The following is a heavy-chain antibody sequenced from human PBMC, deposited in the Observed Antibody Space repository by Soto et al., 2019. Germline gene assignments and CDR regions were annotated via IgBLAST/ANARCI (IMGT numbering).Heavy chain of an antibody. D-gene: IGHD4-17*01. CDR1: GGSISSYY. CDR2: IYYSGST. Sequence: QVQLQESGPGLVKPSETLSLTCTVSGGSISSYYWSWIRQPPGKGLEWIGYIYYSGSTNYNPSLKSRVTISVDTSKNQFSLKLSSVTAADTTVYYCARVRYMTTVTTGGYYYYMDVWGKGTTVTVSS. CDR3: ARVRYMTTVTTGGYYYYMDV. V-gene: IGHV4-59*01. J-gene: IGHJ6*03.